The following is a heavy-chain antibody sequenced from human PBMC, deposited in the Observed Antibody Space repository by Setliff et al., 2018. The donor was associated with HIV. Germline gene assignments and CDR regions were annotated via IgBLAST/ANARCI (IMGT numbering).Heavy chain of an antibody. CDR3: ARASRVRAHHDYSNYKGWFDP. Sequence: LRLSCAASGFTFSSYWMSWVRQAPGKGLEWVANIKQDGSEKYYVDSVKGRFTISRDNAKNSLYLQMNSLRAEDTAVYYCARASRVRAHHDYSNYKGWFDPWGQGTLVTVSS. CDR2: IKQDGSEK. V-gene: IGHV3-7*01. D-gene: IGHD4-4*01. CDR1: GFTFSSYW. J-gene: IGHJ5*02.